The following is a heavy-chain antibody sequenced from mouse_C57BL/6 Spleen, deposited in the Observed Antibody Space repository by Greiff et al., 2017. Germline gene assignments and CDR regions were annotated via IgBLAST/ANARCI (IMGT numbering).Heavy chain of an antibody. CDR2: IDPSDSYT. CDR1: GYTFTSYW. J-gene: IGHJ1*03. V-gene: IGHV1-69*01. D-gene: IGHD2-5*01. Sequence: QVQLQQPGAELVMPGASVKLSCKASGYTFTSYWMHWVKQRPGQGLEWIGEIDPSDSYTNYNQKFKGKSTLTVDKSSSTAYMQLSSLTSEDSAVYYCARSHCSNYAYWYFDVWGIGTTVTVSS. CDR3: ARSHCSNYAYWYFDV.